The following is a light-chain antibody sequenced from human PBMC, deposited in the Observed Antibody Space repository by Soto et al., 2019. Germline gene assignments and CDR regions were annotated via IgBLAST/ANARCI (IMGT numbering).Light chain of an antibody. CDR3: SSYTSSSTLV. Sequence: QSALTQPASVSGSPGQSITISYTGTSSDVGGYNYVSWYQQHPGKAPKLMIYDVSNRPSGVSNRFSGSKSGNTASLTISGLQAEDEADYYCSSYTSSSTLVLGGGTKLTVL. CDR2: DVS. V-gene: IGLV2-14*01. J-gene: IGLJ3*02. CDR1: SSDVGGYNY.